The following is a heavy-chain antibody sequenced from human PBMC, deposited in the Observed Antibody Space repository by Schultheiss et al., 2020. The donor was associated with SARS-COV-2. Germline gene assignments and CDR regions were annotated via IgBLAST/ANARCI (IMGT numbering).Heavy chain of an antibody. CDR1: GFTFSSYA. V-gene: IGHV3-48*03. Sequence: GESLKISCAASGFTFSSYAMHWVRQAPGKGLEWVSSISSSGSTIYYADSVKGRFTISRDNAKNSLYLQMNSLRAEDTAVYYCARVPTGHYYDSSGPLGYWGQGTLVTVSS. D-gene: IGHD3-22*01. CDR2: ISSSGSTI. CDR3: ARVPTGHYYDSSGPLGY. J-gene: IGHJ4*02.